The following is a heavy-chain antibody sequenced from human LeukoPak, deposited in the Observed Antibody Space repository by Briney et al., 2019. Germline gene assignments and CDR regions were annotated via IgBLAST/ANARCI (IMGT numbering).Heavy chain of an antibody. CDR1: GFTFSSFA. J-gene: IGHJ4*02. CDR2: ITGSGYDT. CDR3: ARLTTTVTTPFDY. D-gene: IGHD4-17*01. Sequence: GGSLRLSCAASGFTFSSFAMSWVRQAPGKGLEWLSVITGSGYDTNSADSVKGRFTISRDNSKNTLYLQMNSLRAEDTAVYYCARLTTTVTTPFDYWGQGTLVTVSS. V-gene: IGHV3-23*01.